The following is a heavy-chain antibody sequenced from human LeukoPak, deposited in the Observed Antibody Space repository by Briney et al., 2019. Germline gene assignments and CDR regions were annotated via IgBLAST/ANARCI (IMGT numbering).Heavy chain of an antibody. J-gene: IGHJ5*02. CDR1: GGTFSSYT. CDR3: ARDLEAVVVVPAAYTPFDP. V-gene: IGHV1-69*04. CDR2: IIPILGIA. Sequence: SVKVSCKASGGTFSSYTISCVRQAPGQGLEWMGRIIPILGIANYAQKFQGRVTITADKSTSTAYMELSSLRSEDTAVYYCARDLEAVVVVPAAYTPFDPWGQGTLVTVSS. D-gene: IGHD2-2*01.